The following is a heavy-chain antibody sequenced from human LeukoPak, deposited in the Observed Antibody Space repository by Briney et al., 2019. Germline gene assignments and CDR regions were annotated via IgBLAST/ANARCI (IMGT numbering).Heavy chain of an antibody. CDR2: IYSDGTGT. D-gene: IGHD1-14*01. J-gene: IGHJ4*02. Sequence: GGSLRLSCAASGFTLSSYWMYWVRQAPGKGLVWVSRIYSDGTGTSYADSVKGRFTISRDNAKNSLYLQMSSLRAEDTAVYYCARDLTGPFDYWGQGTLVTVSS. CDR3: ARDLTGPFDY. V-gene: IGHV3-74*01. CDR1: GFTLSSYW.